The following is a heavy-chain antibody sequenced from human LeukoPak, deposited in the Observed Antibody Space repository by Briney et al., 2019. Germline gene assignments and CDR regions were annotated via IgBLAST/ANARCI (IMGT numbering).Heavy chain of an antibody. CDR1: GFTFDDYA. CDR3: AKDQEQLVWAFHTDLN. Sequence: PGRSLRLSCAASGFTFDDYAMHWVRQAPGKGLEWVSAISGSGGSTYYADSVKGRFTISRDNSKNTLYLQMNSLRAEDTAVYYCAKDQEQLVWAFHTDLNWGQGTLVTVSS. V-gene: IGHV3-23*01. D-gene: IGHD6-13*01. CDR2: ISGSGGST. J-gene: IGHJ4*02.